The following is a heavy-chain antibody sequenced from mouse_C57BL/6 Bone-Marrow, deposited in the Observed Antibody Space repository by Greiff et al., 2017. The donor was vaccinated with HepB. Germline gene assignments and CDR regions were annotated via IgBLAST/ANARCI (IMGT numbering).Heavy chain of an antibody. J-gene: IGHJ3*01. CDR1: GYTFTSYW. V-gene: IGHV1-69*01. Sequence: QVQLQQPGAELVMPGASVKLSCKASGYTFTSYWMHWVKQRPGQGLEWIGEIDPSDSYTNYNQKFKGKSTLTVDKSSSTAYMQLSSLTSEDSAVYYCAGGTWFAYWVQGTLVTVSA. CDR2: IDPSDSYT. CDR3: AGGTWFAY.